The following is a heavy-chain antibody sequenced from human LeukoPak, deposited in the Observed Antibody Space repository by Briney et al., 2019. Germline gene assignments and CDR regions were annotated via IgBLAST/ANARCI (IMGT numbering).Heavy chain of an antibody. D-gene: IGHD3-9*01. V-gene: IGHV1-69*04. CDR2: IIPILGIA. CDR1: GGTFSSYA. CDR3: ATLLRYFDWVKGAFDI. Sequence: ASVKVSCKASGGTFSSYAISWVRQAPGQGLEWMGRIIPILGIANYAQKFQGRVTITADKSTSTAYMELSSLRSEDTAVYYCATLLRYFDWVKGAFDIWGQGTMVTVSS. J-gene: IGHJ3*02.